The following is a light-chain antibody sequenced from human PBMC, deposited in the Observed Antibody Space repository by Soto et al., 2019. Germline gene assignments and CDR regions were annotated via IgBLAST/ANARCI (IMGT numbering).Light chain of an antibody. CDR1: QNVNSN. CDR2: GAS. Sequence: EIVMTQSPATLSVSPGERATLSCGASQNVNSNLAWYQQKPGQAPRLLIYGASTRATGIPARFSGSGSGTEFTLTISSLQSEDFAVYYCQQYNDWPLTFGGGTKVDIK. V-gene: IGKV3-15*01. CDR3: QQYNDWPLT. J-gene: IGKJ4*01.